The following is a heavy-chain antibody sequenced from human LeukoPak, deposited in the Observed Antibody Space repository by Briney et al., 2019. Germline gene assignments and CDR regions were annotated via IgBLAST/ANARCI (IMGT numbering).Heavy chain of an antibody. CDR1: GGSISSGDYY. D-gene: IGHD5-18*01. Sequence: SETLSLTCTVSGGSISSGDYYWSWIRQPPGKGLEWIGYIYYSGSTYYNPSLKSRVTISVDTSKNQFSLKLSSVTAADTAVYYCARDIQDLARSAFDIWGQGTIVTVSS. CDR3: ARDIQDLARSAFDI. V-gene: IGHV4-30-4*08. J-gene: IGHJ3*02. CDR2: IYYSGST.